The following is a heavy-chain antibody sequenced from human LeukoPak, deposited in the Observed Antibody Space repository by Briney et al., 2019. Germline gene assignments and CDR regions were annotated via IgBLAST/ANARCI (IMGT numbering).Heavy chain of an antibody. CDR2: ISGSGGST. CDR1: GFTFSSYA. CDR3: AKGGLSSSSIFNYYYYYMDV. J-gene: IGHJ6*03. D-gene: IGHD6-6*01. Sequence: GGSLRLSCAASGFTFSSYAMSWVRQAPGKGLEWVSSISGSGGSTYYADSVKGRFTISRDNSKNTLYLQMNSLRAEDTAVYYCAKGGLSSSSIFNYYYYYMDVWGKGTTVTVSS. V-gene: IGHV3-23*01.